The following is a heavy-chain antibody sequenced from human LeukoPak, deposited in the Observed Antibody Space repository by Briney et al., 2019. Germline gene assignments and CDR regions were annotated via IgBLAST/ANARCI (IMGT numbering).Heavy chain of an antibody. J-gene: IGHJ5*02. CDR3: ATAKRRGYTIFGVVIINWFDP. Sequence: ASVKVSCKVSGYTFTDYYMHWVQQAPGKGLEWMGLVDPEDGETIYAEKFQGRVTITADTSTDTAYMELSSLRSEDPAVYYCATAKRRGYTIFGVVIINWFDPWGQGTLVTVSS. V-gene: IGHV1-69-2*01. CDR1: GYTFTDYY. CDR2: VDPEDGET. D-gene: IGHD3-3*01.